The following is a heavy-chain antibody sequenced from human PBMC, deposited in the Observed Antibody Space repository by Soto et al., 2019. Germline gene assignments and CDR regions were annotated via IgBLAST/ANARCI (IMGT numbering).Heavy chain of an antibody. Sequence: SETLSLTCAVYGGSFSGYYWSWIRQPPGKGLEWIGEINHSGSTNYNPSLKSRVTISVDTSKNQFSLKLSSVTAADTAVYYCARVGGVVDTAMVGVFFDYWGQGTLVTVSS. V-gene: IGHV4-34*01. J-gene: IGHJ4*02. CDR2: INHSGST. CDR3: ARVGGVVDTAMVGVFFDY. D-gene: IGHD5-18*01. CDR1: GGSFSGYY.